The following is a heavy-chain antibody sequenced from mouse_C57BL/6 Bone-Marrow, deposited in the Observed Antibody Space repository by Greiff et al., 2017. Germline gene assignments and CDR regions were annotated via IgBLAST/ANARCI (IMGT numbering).Heavy chain of an antibody. CDR1: GFTFSSYT. CDR2: ISGGGGNT. Sequence: EVQVVESGGGLVKPGGSLKLSCAASGFTFSSYTMSWVRQTPEKRLEWVATISGGGGNTYYPDSVKGRFTISRDNAKNTLYLQMSSLRSEDTALYYCARRDITTVVAKTAYWYFDVWGTGTTVTVSS. V-gene: IGHV5-9*01. D-gene: IGHD1-1*01. J-gene: IGHJ1*03. CDR3: ARRDITTVVAKTAYWYFDV.